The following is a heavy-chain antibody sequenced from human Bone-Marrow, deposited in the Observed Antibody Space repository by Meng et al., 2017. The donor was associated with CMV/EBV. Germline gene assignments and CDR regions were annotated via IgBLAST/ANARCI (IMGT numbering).Heavy chain of an antibody. J-gene: IGHJ4*02. V-gene: IGHV1-69*05. CDR2: IIPIFGTA. CDR1: GGTFSSYA. CDR3: ARERSQAY. D-gene: IGHD5-24*01. Sequence: SVKVSCKASGGTFSSYAISWVRQAHGQGLEWMGGIIPIFGTANYAQKFQGRVTITTDESTSTAYMELNSLRAEDTAVYYCARERSQAYWGQGTLVTVSS.